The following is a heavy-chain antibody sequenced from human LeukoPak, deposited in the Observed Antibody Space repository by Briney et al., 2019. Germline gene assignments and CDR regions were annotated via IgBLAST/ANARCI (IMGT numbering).Heavy chain of an antibody. CDR1: GGSISSSSYY. J-gene: IGHJ4*02. D-gene: IGHD4-11*01. Sequence: SETLSLTCTVSGGSISSSSYYWGWIRQPPGKGLEWVGGIYYSGGTYYNPSLKSRVTISVDTSKNQFSLKLSSVTAADTAVYYCARLVAYSNYEGYFDYWGQGTLVTVSS. CDR2: IYYSGGT. V-gene: IGHV4-39*01. CDR3: ARLVAYSNYEGYFDY.